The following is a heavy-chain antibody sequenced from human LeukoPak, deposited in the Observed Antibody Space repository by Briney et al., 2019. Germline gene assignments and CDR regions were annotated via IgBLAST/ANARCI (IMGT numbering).Heavy chain of an antibody. J-gene: IGHJ4*02. Sequence: GGSLRLSCAASGFTFSSYGMSWVRQAPGKGLEWVSAISGSGGSTYYADSVKGRFTISRDNAKNSLYLQMNSLRAEDTAVYYCARDMSGSYYFDYWGQGTLVTVSS. CDR2: ISGSGGST. CDR1: GFTFSSYG. D-gene: IGHD1-26*01. V-gene: IGHV3-23*01. CDR3: ARDMSGSYYFDY.